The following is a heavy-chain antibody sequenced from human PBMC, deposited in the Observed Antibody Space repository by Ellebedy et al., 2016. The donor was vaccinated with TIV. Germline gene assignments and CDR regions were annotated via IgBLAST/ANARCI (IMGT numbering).Heavy chain of an antibody. CDR1: GYTFTNYY. CDR3: ARSSFGNGYYGSIDY. V-gene: IGHV1-46*01. CDR2: INPSGGST. J-gene: IGHJ4*02. Sequence: AASVKVSCKASGYTFTNYYMHWVRQAPGQGLEWMGKINPSGGSTSNAHHLQGRISMTRDTSTSTVYMELGSLRSEDTAMYYCARSSFGNGYYGSIDYWGQGTLVTVSS. D-gene: IGHD3-3*01.